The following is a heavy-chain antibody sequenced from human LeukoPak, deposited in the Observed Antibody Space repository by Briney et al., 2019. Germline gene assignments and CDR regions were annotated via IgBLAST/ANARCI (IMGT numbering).Heavy chain of an antibody. D-gene: IGHD6-6*01. Sequence: PGGSLRLSCAASGFAFSTYDMHWVRQPTGKGLEWVSAIGVAGDTYYPGSVKGRFTISRENAKNSLYLQMNSLSAGDTAVYYCARGFVHAFDIWGQGPMVTVSS. CDR2: IGVAGDT. CDR3: ARGFVHAFDI. V-gene: IGHV3-13*04. J-gene: IGHJ3*02. CDR1: GFAFSTYD.